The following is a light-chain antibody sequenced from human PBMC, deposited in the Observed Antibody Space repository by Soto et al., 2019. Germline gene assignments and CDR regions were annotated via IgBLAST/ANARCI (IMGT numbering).Light chain of an antibody. V-gene: IGLV2-14*01. Sequence: LPQPASVSGSPVQSIAISCTGTSSDVGAYNFVSWYQQHPGKAPKLMIYEVSNRPSGVSSRFSGSKSGNTASLTISGLQPEDEADYYCSSFRSGSTLFGTGTRSPS. CDR3: SSFRSGSTL. J-gene: IGLJ1*01. CDR1: SSDVGAYNF. CDR2: EVS.